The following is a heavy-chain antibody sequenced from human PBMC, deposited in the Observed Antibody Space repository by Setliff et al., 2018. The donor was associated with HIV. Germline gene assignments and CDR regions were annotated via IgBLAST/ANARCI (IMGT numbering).Heavy chain of an antibody. CDR3: ARGGGTSSPIDYHYYIDV. J-gene: IGHJ6*03. Sequence: PSETLSLTCAVSGYSVSSGYYWGWVRQPPGKGLEWIGGIYYTGSPFYNPSLKSRVTISVDTSNNQFSLKLSSVTAADTAVYYCARGGGTSSPIDYHYYIDVWGKGTTVTVSS. CDR2: IYYTGSP. V-gene: IGHV4-38-2*01. CDR1: GYSVSSGYY. D-gene: IGHD6-6*01.